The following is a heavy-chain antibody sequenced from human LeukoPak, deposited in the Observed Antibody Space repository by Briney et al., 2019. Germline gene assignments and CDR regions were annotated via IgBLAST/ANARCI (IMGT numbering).Heavy chain of an antibody. Sequence: SETLSLTCSVSDGSISSGDNYWSWIRQPPGKGLEWIGYIYYSGSTHYNPSLKSRVNISVDTSKKKFSLNLSSVTGADTAVYYCVSSSSASWSFDYWGQGTLVTVSS. CDR2: IYYSGST. CDR1: DGSISSGDNY. D-gene: IGHD2-2*01. CDR3: VSSSSASWSFDY. V-gene: IGHV4-30-4*01. J-gene: IGHJ4*02.